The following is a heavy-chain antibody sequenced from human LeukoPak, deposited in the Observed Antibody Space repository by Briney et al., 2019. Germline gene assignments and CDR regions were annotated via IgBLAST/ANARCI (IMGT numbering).Heavy chain of an antibody. Sequence: PGGSLRLSCAASGFXFDDYTIHWVRQAPGKGREWVSRISWDGGSTYYADSVKGRFTISRDNSKNSLYLQMNSLRTEDTALYYCAKDIGGYCSGGSCYSGGAFDIWGQGTMVTVSS. D-gene: IGHD2-15*01. CDR2: ISWDGGST. CDR3: AKDIGGYCSGGSCYSGGAFDI. J-gene: IGHJ3*02. CDR1: GFXFDDYT. V-gene: IGHV3-43*01.